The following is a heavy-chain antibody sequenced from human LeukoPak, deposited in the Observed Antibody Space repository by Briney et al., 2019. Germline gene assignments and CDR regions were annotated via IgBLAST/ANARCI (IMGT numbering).Heavy chain of an antibody. J-gene: IGHJ3*01. D-gene: IGHD5-24*01. V-gene: IGHV3-23*01. CDR1: GFNFNDAA. Sequence: GSLRLSCAASGFNFNDAAMTWVRQAPGKGLEWVSLIASSGRNTYYTDSVRGRFTISRDNSKNTLSLQMNSLRVEDTAMYYCAKDIQLSAWGLGTMVTVSS. CDR3: AKDIQLSA. CDR2: IASSGRNT.